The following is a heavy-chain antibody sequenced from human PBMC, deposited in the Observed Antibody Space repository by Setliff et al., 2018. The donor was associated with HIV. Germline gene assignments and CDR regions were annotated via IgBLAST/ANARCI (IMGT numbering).Heavy chain of an antibody. CDR2: IRSKAYGGTT. CDR3: TRARGAAGTSLYFDY. Sequence: GGSLRLSCIASGFTFGDYAMSWVRQAPGKGLEWVGFIRSKAYGGTTEYAASVKGRFTISRDEFKSIAYLQMNSLKTEDTAMYYCTRARGAAGTSLYFDYWGQGTLVTVSS. J-gene: IGHJ4*02. CDR1: GFTFGDYA. D-gene: IGHD6-13*01. V-gene: IGHV3-49*04.